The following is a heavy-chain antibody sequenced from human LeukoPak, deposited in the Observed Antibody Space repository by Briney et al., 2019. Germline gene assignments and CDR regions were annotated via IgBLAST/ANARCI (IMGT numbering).Heavy chain of an antibody. CDR2: IHYSGST. Sequence: SETLSLTCTVSGGSISSYHWSWIRQPPGKGLEWIGYIHYSGSTNYNPSLKSGVTISVDMSKNQFSLKLSSVTAADTAVYFCARAVGTMIWKAWFDPGAREPWSPSPQ. V-gene: IGHV4-59*01. J-gene: IGHJ5*02. CDR3: ARAVGTMIWKAWFDP. CDR1: GGSISSYH. D-gene: IGHD1-26*01.